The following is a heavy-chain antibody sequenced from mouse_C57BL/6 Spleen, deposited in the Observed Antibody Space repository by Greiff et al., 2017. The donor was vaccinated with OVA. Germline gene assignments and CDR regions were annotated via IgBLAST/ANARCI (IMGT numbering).Heavy chain of an antibody. D-gene: IGHD2-3*01. V-gene: IGHV1-82*01. Sequence: QVQLQQSGPELVKPGASVKISCKASGYAFSSSWMNWVKQRPGKGLEWIGRIYPGDGDTNYNGKFKGKATLTADKSSSTAYMQLSSLTSEDSAVYFCAREGGYYPSLDYWGQGTLVTVSA. CDR1: GYAFSSSW. J-gene: IGHJ3*01. CDR3: AREGGYYPSLDY. CDR2: IYPGDGDT.